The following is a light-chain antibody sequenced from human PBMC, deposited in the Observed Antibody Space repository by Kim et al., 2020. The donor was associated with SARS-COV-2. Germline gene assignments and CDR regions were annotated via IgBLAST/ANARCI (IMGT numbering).Light chain of an antibody. V-gene: IGKV1-5*03. CDR1: QSISNW. J-gene: IGKJ2*01. Sequence: DIQMIQSPSTLSASVGDRVTITCRASQSISNWLAWYQQKPGKAPKLLIFKASSLESGVPSRFSGSGFETEFTLTITSLQPDDFATYYCQQYNSYSYTFGQGTKLEIK. CDR3: QQYNSYSYT. CDR2: KAS.